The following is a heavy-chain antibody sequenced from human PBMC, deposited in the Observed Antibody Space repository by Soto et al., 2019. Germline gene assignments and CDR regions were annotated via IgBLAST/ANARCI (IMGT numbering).Heavy chain of an antibody. CDR3: ARERSGGDYDH. J-gene: IGHJ4*02. CDR1: GYTFTSYG. Sequence: GASVKVSCKASGYTFTSYGISWVRQAPGQGLEWMGWISAHNGNTNHAQKLQGRVTMTTDTSTSTAYMELRSLRSEDTAVYYCARERSGGDYDHWGQGTLVTVSS. CDR2: ISAHNGNT. V-gene: IGHV1-18*01. D-gene: IGHD2-21*01.